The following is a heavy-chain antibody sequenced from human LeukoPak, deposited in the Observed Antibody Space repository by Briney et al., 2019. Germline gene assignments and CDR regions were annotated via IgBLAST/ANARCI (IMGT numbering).Heavy chain of an antibody. Sequence: PSETLSLTCTVSGGSISSSYYWDWIRQPPGKGLEWVSAISGSGHSTDYAGSVKGRFTISRDNSKNTLYLQMNSLRAEDTAVYYCAKESSLLVLWYGDYFDYWGQGTLVTVSS. CDR1: GGSISSSYY. CDR2: ISGSGHST. V-gene: IGHV3-23*01. J-gene: IGHJ4*02. D-gene: IGHD2-21*01. CDR3: AKESSLLVLWYGDYFDY.